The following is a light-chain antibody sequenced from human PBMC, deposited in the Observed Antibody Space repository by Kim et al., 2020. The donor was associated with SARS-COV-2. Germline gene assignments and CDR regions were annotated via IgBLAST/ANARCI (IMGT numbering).Light chain of an antibody. CDR1: SLRRYY. CDR3: NSRDSSGNHVV. CDR2: GKN. J-gene: IGLJ2*01. Sequence: SSELTQDPAVSVALRQTVRITCQGDSLRRYYASWYQQKPGQAPILVIFGKNNRPSGIPDRFSGSRSGNTASLTITGAQAEDEADYYCNSRDSSGNHVVFGGGTKLTVL. V-gene: IGLV3-19*01.